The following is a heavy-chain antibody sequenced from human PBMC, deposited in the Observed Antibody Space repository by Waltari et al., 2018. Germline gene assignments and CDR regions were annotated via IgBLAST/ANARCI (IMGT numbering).Heavy chain of an antibody. D-gene: IGHD3-22*01. CDR3: ARSGPYYYDSSGYYAFDY. V-gene: IGHV1-8*03. CDR1: GYTFTSYD. Sequence: QVQLVQSGAEVKKPGASVKVSCKASGYTFTSYDINWVRQATGQGLEWMGWMNPNSGNTGYAQKFQGRVTITRNTSISTAYMELSSLRSEDTAVYYCARSGPYYYDSSGYYAFDYWGQGTLVTVSS. J-gene: IGHJ4*02. CDR2: MNPNSGNT.